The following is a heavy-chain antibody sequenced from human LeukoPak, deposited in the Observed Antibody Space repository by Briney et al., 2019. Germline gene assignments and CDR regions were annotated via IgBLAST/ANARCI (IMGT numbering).Heavy chain of an antibody. J-gene: IGHJ6*03. Sequence: GGSLRLPCAASGFTFSSYSMNWVRQAPGKGLEWVSSISSSSSYIFYADSMKGRFTISRDNAKNSLYLQMNSLRAEDTAVYYCARDVDQQLARDYYYYYMDVWGKGTTVTVSS. CDR1: GFTFSSYS. CDR2: ISSSSSYI. V-gene: IGHV3-21*01. D-gene: IGHD6-13*01. CDR3: ARDVDQQLARDYYYYYMDV.